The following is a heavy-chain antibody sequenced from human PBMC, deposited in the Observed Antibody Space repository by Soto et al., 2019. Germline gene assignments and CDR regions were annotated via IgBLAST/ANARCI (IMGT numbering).Heavy chain of an antibody. J-gene: IGHJ6*02. CDR2: ISGSGNTS. Sequence: EGQLLESGGGLVQPGGSLRLSCAASGFDFSAYAMTWVRQSPVKGLEWVSTISGSGNTSYYAASVKGRFTISRDNSKNTLFVRMNNLRAEDTATYYCAKDSPGHCSNGVCVHSYFYGLDVWGQGTTVTVSS. D-gene: IGHD2-8*01. V-gene: IGHV3-23*01. CDR1: GFDFSAYA. CDR3: AKDSPGHCSNGVCVHSYFYGLDV.